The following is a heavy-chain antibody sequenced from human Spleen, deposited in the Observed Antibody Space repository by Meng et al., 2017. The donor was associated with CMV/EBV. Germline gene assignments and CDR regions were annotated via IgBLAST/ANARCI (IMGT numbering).Heavy chain of an antibody. CDR2: IDSSSTTI. D-gene: IGHD1-14*01. CDR1: GFTFSSYT. V-gene: IGHV3-48*01. Sequence: ESLKISCAASGFTFSSYTMAWVRQAPGKGLEWFSYIDSSSTTIYYADSVRGRFTISRDNSKDTLYLQMNSLRLEDTALYYCVRGQHGKSTKTYLPAQYWGQGTLVTVSS. J-gene: IGHJ4*02. CDR3: VRGQHGKSTKTYLPAQY.